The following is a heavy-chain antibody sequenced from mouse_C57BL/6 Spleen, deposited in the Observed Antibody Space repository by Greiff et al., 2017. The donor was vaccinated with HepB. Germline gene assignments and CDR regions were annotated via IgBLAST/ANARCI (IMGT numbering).Heavy chain of an antibody. D-gene: IGHD1-1*01. V-gene: IGHV5-9-1*02. CDR3: TRDPPHYYGSRGWYFDV. CDR2: ISSGGDYI. Sequence: EVMLVESGEGLVKPGGSLKLSCAASGFTFSSYAMSWVRQTPEKRLEWVAYISSGGDYIYYADTVKGRFTISRDNARNTLYLQMSSLKSEDTAMYYCTRDPPHYYGSRGWYFDVWGTGTTVTVSS. J-gene: IGHJ1*03. CDR1: GFTFSSYA.